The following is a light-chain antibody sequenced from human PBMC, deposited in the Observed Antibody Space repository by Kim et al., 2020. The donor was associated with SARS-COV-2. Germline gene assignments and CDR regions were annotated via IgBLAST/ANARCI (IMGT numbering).Light chain of an antibody. CDR1: RSNLVKNY. CDR2: RNN. J-gene: IGLJ2*01. V-gene: IGLV1-47*01. CDR3: AAWDDSLSGQVV. Sequence: RVSMSDSGSRSNLVKNYVHLYQHLPGMAPKLLLFRNNYRTSGVPDRLSGSKSGSSASLSISGLQSEDEGDYYCAAWDDSLSGQVVLGGGTKVTVL.